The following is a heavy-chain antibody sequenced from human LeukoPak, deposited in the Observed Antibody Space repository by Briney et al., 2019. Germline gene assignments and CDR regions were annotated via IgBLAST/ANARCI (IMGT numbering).Heavy chain of an antibody. D-gene: IGHD3-22*01. Sequence: PGGSLRLSCAASGFTFSSYAMSWVRQAPGKGLEWVSAISGSGGSTYYADSVKGRFTISRDNFKNTLYLQMNSLRAEDTAVYYCAKSPNYYDSSGYFDYWGQGTLVTVSS. CDR1: GFTFSSYA. CDR3: AKSPNYYDSSGYFDY. CDR2: ISGSGGST. V-gene: IGHV3-23*01. J-gene: IGHJ4*02.